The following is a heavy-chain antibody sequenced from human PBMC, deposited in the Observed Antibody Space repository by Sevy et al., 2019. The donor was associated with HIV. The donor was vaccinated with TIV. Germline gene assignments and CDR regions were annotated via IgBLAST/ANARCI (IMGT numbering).Heavy chain of an antibody. J-gene: IGHJ4*02. CDR3: ARDHMYYYDTTAYYAGTHY. D-gene: IGHD3-22*01. Sequence: ASVKVSCKTSGYTFIGYYMHWVRQAPGQGLEWMGWINPNGGGTNYAQKFQGRVTMTSDTSIGTAYMDLSGLRSDDTAIYYCARDHMYYYDTTAYYAGTHYWGQGTLVTVSS. V-gene: IGHV1-2*02. CDR1: GYTFIGYY. CDR2: INPNGGGT.